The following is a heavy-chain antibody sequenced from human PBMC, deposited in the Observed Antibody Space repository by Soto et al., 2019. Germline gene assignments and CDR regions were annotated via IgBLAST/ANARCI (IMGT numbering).Heavy chain of an antibody. CDR3: ARGYSSRWYFDY. D-gene: IGHD6-13*01. V-gene: IGHV6-1*01. J-gene: IGHJ4*02. CDR1: GDSVSSNSAA. Sequence: SQTLSLTCAISGDSVSSNSAAWNWIRQYPSRGLEWLGRTYYRSKWYNDYAVSVKSRITINPDTSKNQFSLQLNSVTPDDTAVYSCARGYSSRWYFDYWGQGTLVTVSS. CDR2: TYYRSKWYN.